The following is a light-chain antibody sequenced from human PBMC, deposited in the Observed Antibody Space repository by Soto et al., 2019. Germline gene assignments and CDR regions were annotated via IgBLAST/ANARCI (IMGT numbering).Light chain of an antibody. CDR1: QSVSSN. CDR2: GAS. CDR3: QQHNNWPPWT. V-gene: IGKV3-15*01. J-gene: IGKJ1*01. Sequence: EIVMTQSPATLSVSPGERATLSCRASQSVSSNLAWYQQKPGQAPRLLMYGASTRATGIPVRFSGSGSGTELTLTISSLQSEDFAVYYCQQHNNWPPWTFGQGTKVEIK.